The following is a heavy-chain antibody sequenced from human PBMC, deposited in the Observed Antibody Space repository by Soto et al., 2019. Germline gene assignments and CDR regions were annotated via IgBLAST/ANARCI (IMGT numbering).Heavy chain of an antibody. D-gene: IGHD2-21*02. CDR1: GYTFTSYA. J-gene: IGHJ4*02. CDR3: ARSIVVVTALDY. V-gene: IGHV1-3*05. Sequence: QVQLVQSGAEEKKPGASVKVSCKASGYTFTSYAMHWVRQAPGQRLEWMGWINAGNGNTKYSQNFQGRVTITRDTSASTAYMELSSLRSEVTAVYYCARSIVVVTALDYWGQGTLVTVSS. CDR2: INAGNGNT.